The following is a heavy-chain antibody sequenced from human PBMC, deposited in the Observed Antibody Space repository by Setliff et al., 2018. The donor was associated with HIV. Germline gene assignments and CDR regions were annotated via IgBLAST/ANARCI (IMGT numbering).Heavy chain of an antibody. D-gene: IGHD5-18*01. J-gene: IGHJ3*01. CDR3: AREWSYGAFDTFDV. CDR1: RQTLTNYN. CDR2: INHSGST. Sequence: SETLSLTCAVHRQTLTNYNWNWVRQSPGKGREWIGEINHSGSTNYNPSLKTRVTIMVDTSKNQFSLKLGSVTAADTAVYYCAREWSYGAFDTFDVCGQGTMVTVSS. V-gene: IGHV4-34*01.